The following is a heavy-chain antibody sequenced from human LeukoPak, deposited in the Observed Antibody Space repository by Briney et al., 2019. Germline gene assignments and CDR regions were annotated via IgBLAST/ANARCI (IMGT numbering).Heavy chain of an antibody. CDR2: INWNGGST. CDR1: GFTFDDYG. V-gene: IGHV3-20*04. Sequence: GGSLRLSCAASGFTFDDYGMSWVRQAPGKGLEWVSGINWNGGSTGYVDSVKGRFTISRDNAKNSLYLQMNSLRAEDTALYYCARGYCSGGSCYSPYFDYWGQGTLVTVSS. D-gene: IGHD2-15*01. J-gene: IGHJ4*02. CDR3: ARGYCSGGSCYSPYFDY.